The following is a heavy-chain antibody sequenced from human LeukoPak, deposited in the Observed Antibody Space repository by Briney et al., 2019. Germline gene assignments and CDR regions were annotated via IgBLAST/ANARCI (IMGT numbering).Heavy chain of an antibody. V-gene: IGHV1-8*01. J-gene: IGHJ4*02. CDR3: AKATYYYDSSGYYYPLGFDY. CDR2: MNPNSGNT. CDR1: GYTFTSYD. Sequence: ASVKVSCKASGYTFTSYDINWVRQATGQGLEWMGWMNPNSGNTGYAQKFQGRVTMTRNTSISTAYMELSSLRSEDTAVYYCAKATYYYDSSGYYYPLGFDYWGQGTLVTVSS. D-gene: IGHD3-22*01.